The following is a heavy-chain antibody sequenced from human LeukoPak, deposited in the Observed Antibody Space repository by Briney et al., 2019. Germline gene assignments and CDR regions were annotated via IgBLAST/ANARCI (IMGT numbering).Heavy chain of an antibody. CDR3: ARVGVVVVAADIDY. CDR1: GGSISSSSYY. Sequence: SETLSLTCTVSGGSISSSSYYWGWIRQPPGKGLEWIGSIYYSGSTYYNPSLKSRVTISVDTSKNQFSLKLSSVTAADTAVYYCARVGVVVVAADIDYWGQGTLVTVSS. CDR2: IYYSGST. D-gene: IGHD2-15*01. J-gene: IGHJ4*02. V-gene: IGHV4-39*07.